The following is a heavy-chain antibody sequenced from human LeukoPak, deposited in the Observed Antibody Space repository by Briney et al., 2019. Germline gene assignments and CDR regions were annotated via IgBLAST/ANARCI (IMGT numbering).Heavy chain of an antibody. Sequence: GGSLRLSCAASGFTFSSYSMNWVRQAPGKGLKWISYISGTSSIIYYTPSVKGRFTISRDNGKSSLYLQMNSLRDDDTAVYFCARGTWDGDRTFDIWGQGAMVTVSS. V-gene: IGHV3-48*02. CDR3: ARGTWDGDRTFDI. CDR2: ISGTSSII. D-gene: IGHD5-24*01. J-gene: IGHJ3*02. CDR1: GFTFSSYS.